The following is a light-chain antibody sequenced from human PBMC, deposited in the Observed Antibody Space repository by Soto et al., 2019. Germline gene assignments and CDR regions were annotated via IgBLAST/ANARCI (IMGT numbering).Light chain of an antibody. Sequence: QSALTQPASVSGSPGQSITISCTGTSSDVGGYNYVSWYQQHPCKAPKLMIYEVSNRPSGVSNRFSGSKSGNTASLTISGLQAEDEADYYCSSYTSSSTLYVFGTGIKLTVL. CDR3: SSYTSSSTLYV. CDR2: EVS. J-gene: IGLJ1*01. CDR1: SSDVGGYNY. V-gene: IGLV2-14*01.